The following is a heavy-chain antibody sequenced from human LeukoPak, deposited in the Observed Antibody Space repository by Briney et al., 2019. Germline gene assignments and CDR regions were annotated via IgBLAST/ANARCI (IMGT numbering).Heavy chain of an antibody. CDR3: ARGVEPLAANTLAY. J-gene: IGHJ4*02. Sequence: GGSLRLSCAASGFTVITNDMTWVRQAPGKGLEWVSVLYSDGNTKYADSVQGRFTISRDNAKNTLYLEMNSLSPDDTAVYDCARGVEPLAANTLAYWGQGTLVTVSS. D-gene: IGHD1-14*01. CDR2: LYSDGNT. CDR1: GFTVITND. V-gene: IGHV3-53*01.